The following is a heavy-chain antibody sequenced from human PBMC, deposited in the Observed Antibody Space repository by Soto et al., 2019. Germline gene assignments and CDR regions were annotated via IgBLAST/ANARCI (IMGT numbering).Heavy chain of an antibody. J-gene: IGHJ3*01. CDR3: ATWHEREHAYDV. D-gene: IGHD1-1*01. CDR1: GITISSKKY. V-gene: IGHV3-53*01. CDR2: LYDIDDS. Sequence: DVQLVESGGGLIQPGESLRLSCAAFGITISSKKYVAWVRQAPGKGLEWVSALYDIDDSFYADSVKGRFTTSSDSSKTTVYLQMNDLRPDDTAVYYCATWHEREHAYDVWGLGTTVTVSS.